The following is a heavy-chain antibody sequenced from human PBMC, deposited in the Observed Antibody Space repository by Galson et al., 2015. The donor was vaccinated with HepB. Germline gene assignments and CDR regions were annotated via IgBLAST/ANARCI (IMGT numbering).Heavy chain of an antibody. J-gene: IGHJ4*02. CDR3: ASMFYYGSGSYFDY. V-gene: IGHV1-18*01. CDR1: GYTFTSYG. CDR2: ISAYNGNT. Sequence: SVKLSCKASGYTFTSYGISWVRQAPGQGLEWMGWISAYNGNTNYAQKLQGRVTMTTDTSTSTAYMELRSLRSDDTAVYYCASMFYYGSGSYFDYWGQGTLVTVSS. D-gene: IGHD3-10*01.